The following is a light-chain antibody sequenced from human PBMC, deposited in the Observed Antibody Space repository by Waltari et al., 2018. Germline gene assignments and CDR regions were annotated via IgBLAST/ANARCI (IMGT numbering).Light chain of an antibody. CDR2: NVS. Sequence: QSALTQPASVSGSPGQSITISCTGTSSDVGFYNYFSWYQQHPGKAPKPMIYNVSERPSGVSNRFSGSKSGNTASLTISGLQAEDEADYYCNSYAGSSSWVFGGGTKLTVL. J-gene: IGLJ3*02. V-gene: IGLV2-14*01. CDR3: NSYAGSSSWV. CDR1: SSDVGFYNY.